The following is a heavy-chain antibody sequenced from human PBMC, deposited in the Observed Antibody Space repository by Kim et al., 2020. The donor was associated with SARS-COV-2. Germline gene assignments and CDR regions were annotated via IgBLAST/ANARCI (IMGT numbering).Heavy chain of an antibody. Sequence: TEYNPPHQSRVTISIDTSKTRGSLTLTSVTAADTAVYYCARWGGYGPFDYWGQGTLVTVSS. D-gene: IGHD3-16*01. J-gene: IGHJ4*02. CDR2: T. CDR3: ARWGGYGPFDY. V-gene: IGHV4-4*08.